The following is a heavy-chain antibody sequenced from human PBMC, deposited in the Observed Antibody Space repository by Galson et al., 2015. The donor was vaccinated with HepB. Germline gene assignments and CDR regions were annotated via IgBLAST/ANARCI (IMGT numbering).Heavy chain of an antibody. J-gene: IGHJ3*02. D-gene: IGHD5-12*01. CDR3: ARGGFLRGATAHDAFDI. Sequence: TLSLTCTVSGGSISSGGYYWSWIRQHPGKGLEWIGYIYYSGSTYCNPSLKSRVTISVDTSKNQFSLKLSSVTAADTAVYFCARGGFLRGATAHDAFDIWGQGTMVTVSS. CDR1: GGSISSGGYY. CDR2: IYYSGST. V-gene: IGHV4-31*03.